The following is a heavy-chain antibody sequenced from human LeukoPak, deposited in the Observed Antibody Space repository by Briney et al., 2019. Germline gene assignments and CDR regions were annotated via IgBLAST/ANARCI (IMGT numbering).Heavy chain of an antibody. D-gene: IGHD5-18*01. V-gene: IGHV3-74*01. Sequence: GGSLRLSCAASGLTFSGYWMHWVRQAPGKGLVWVSRISSDGSSTNYADSVRGRFTISRSNAKNTLYLKMDSLRAEDTAVYFCASAPMSGYTYTMGSWGQGTPVTVSS. J-gene: IGHJ4*02. CDR3: ASAPMSGYTYTMGS. CDR2: ISSDGSST. CDR1: GLTFSGYW.